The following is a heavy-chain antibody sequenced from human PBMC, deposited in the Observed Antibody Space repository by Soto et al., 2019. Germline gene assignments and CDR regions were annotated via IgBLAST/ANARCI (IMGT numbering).Heavy chain of an antibody. V-gene: IGHV4-31*01. J-gene: IGHJ6*02. CDR1: GGSISSGGYY. CDR2: TYYSGST. D-gene: IGHD1-26*01. Sequence: QVQLQESGPGLVKPSQTLSLTCTVSGGSISSGGYYWSWIRQHPGKGLEWIGYTYYSGSTYYNPSLKSPLTISVDTSKNQFSLKLSSVTAADTAVYYCTSWGRGGATPYYYGMDVWGQGTTVTVSS. CDR3: TSWGRGGATPYYYGMDV.